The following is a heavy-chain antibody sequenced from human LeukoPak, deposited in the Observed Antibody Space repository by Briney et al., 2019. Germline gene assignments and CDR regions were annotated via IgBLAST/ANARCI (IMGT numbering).Heavy chain of an antibody. V-gene: IGHV4-39*07. Sequence: SETLSLTCTVSGGSISSSNYYWGWIRQSPGKGLEWIVSISYNGNTFYNPSLKSRVTISLDTSKNQFSLILTSVTAADTAVYYCARAGIAAAGNRWFDPWGQGTLVTVSS. D-gene: IGHD6-13*01. CDR3: ARAGIAAAGNRWFDP. CDR2: ISYNGNT. J-gene: IGHJ5*02. CDR1: GGSISSSNYY.